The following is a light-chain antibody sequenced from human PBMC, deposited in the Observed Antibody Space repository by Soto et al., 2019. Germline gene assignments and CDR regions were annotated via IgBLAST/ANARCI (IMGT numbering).Light chain of an antibody. V-gene: IGLV3-21*02. J-gene: IGLJ1*01. Sequence: SYELTQSPSVSVAPGQTARITCAGSNIGTKTVHWFQQRPGQAPVLVVFDDSHRPSGIPERFSGSNSGSTATLTISRVEAGYEADYYCQVWASDILHHGFGSGTKVTV. CDR1: NIGTKT. CDR2: DDS. CDR3: QVWASDILHHG.